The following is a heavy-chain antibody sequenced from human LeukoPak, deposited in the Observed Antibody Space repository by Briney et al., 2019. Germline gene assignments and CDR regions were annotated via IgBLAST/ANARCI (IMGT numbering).Heavy chain of an antibody. J-gene: IGHJ4*02. D-gene: IGHD2-21*01. CDR1: GGFISSSNYN. CDR3: RVVILGIYYFDY. Sequence: SETLSLTCTVSGGFISSSNYNWGWIRQPPGKGLEWIGSIYYSGTYNNPSLKSRVTISVDTSKNQFSLNLSSVTAADTAVYYCRVVILGIYYFDYWGQGTLVTVSS. CDR2: IYYSGT. V-gene: IGHV4-39*07.